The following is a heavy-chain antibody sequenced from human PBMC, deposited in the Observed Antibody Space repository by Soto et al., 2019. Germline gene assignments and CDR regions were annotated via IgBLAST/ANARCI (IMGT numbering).Heavy chain of an antibody. Sequence: SETLSLTCGVSGGSLSSATYSWNWIRQPPGKGLEWIGYIFPSGTTYYNPSLKSRVTISIDVSKNQFSLSLRSLTAADTAVYYCPRSRKFDYWSQGTLVTVSS. CDR1: GGSLSSATYS. J-gene: IGHJ4*02. V-gene: IGHV4-30-2*01. CDR2: IFPSGTT. CDR3: PRSRKFDY.